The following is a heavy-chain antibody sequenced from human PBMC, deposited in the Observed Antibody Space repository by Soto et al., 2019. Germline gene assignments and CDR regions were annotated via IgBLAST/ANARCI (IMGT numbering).Heavy chain of an antibody. V-gene: IGHV4-39*01. D-gene: IGHD1-20*01. J-gene: IGHJ4*02. CDR1: GGSISGSYYY. Sequence: LTCAVSGGSISGSYYYWGWLRQSPGRGPEWIGSVFYTGFTSYNPSLESRVSVSVDTSKNQFSLKVSAVTAADTAVYYCASSQKGYNWNYFDHWGQGALVTVSS. CDR3: ASSQKGYNWNYFDH. CDR2: VFYTGFT.